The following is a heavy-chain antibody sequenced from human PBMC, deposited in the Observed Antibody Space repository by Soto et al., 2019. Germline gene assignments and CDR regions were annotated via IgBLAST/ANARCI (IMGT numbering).Heavy chain of an antibody. CDR3: ARDLISSSWRYFDY. D-gene: IGHD6-13*01. CDR1: GGTFSSYA. J-gene: IGHJ4*02. CDR2: IIPIFGTA. Sequence: QVQLVQSGAEVKKPGSSVKVSCKASGGTFSSYAISWVRQAPGQGLEWMGGIIPIFGTANYAQKFQGRVTITADESTSTAYMELRSLRSEDTAVYYCARDLISSSWRYFDYWGQGTLVTVSS. V-gene: IGHV1-69*01.